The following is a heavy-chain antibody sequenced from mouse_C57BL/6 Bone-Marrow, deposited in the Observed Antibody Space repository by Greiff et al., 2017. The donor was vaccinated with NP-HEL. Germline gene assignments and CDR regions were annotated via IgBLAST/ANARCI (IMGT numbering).Heavy chain of an antibody. D-gene: IGHD2-5*01. Sequence: QVQLQQPGAELVRPGSSVKLSCKASGYTFTSYWMHWVKQRPIQGLEWIGNIDPSDSETNYNQKFKDKATLTVDKSSSTAYMQLSSLTSEDSAVYYCARYSNYPYFDDWGQGTTLTVSS. CDR2: IDPSDSET. CDR1: GYTFTSYW. J-gene: IGHJ2*01. V-gene: IGHV1-52*01. CDR3: ARYSNYPYFDD.